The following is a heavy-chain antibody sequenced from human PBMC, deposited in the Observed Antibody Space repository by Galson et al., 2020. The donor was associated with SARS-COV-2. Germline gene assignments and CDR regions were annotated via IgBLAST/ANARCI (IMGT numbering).Heavy chain of an antibody. Sequence: GESLKISCAASGFTFSSYEMNWVRQAPGKGLEWVSYISSSGSTIYYADSVKGRFTISRDNAKNSLYLQMNSLRAEDTAVYYCARVHNYGDYKNYYFDYWGQGTLVTVSS. J-gene: IGHJ4*02. CDR1: GFTFSSYE. CDR3: ARVHNYGDYKNYYFDY. V-gene: IGHV3-48*03. CDR2: ISSSGSTI. D-gene: IGHD4-17*01.